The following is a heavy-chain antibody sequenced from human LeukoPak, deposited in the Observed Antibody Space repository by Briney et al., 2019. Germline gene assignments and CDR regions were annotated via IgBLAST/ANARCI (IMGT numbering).Heavy chain of an antibody. J-gene: IGHJ4*02. CDR2: IYYSGSS. CDR3: ARGGWLQYLSYDY. Sequence: SETLSLTCTVSGGSISGYYWSWIRQSPGKGLEWIGYIYYSGSSSYNPSLKSRVTISVDTSKNQFSLRLNSVTAADTAVYYCARGGWLQYLSYDYWGQGTLVTVSS. D-gene: IGHD4-11*01. CDR1: GGSISGYY. V-gene: IGHV4-59*01.